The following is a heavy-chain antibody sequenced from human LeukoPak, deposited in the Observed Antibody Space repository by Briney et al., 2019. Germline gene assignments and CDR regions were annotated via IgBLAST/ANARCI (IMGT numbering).Heavy chain of an antibody. CDR2: IIPIIGIA. V-gene: IGHV1-69*04. Sequence: GASVTVSCKASGYTFTMYYIHWVRQAPGQGLEWMRRIIPIIGIANYAQKFQGRVTITADKSTSTAYMELSSLRSEDTAVYYCARGGSGYDFSDYWGQGTLVTVSS. CDR1: GYTFTMYY. CDR3: ARGGSGYDFSDY. D-gene: IGHD5-12*01. J-gene: IGHJ4*02.